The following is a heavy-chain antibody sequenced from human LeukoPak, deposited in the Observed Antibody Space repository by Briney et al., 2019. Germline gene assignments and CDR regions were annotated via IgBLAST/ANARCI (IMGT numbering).Heavy chain of an antibody. CDR2: IYHSGST. Sequence: SETLSLTCTVPGYSISSAYYWGWIRQPPGRGLEWIGNIYHSGSTYYNPSLKSRVSISVDTSKNQFSLKLSSVTAADTAVYYCARSIYGVGPFDYWGQGTLVTVFS. CDR3: ARSIYGVGPFDY. CDR1: GYSISSAYY. J-gene: IGHJ4*02. D-gene: IGHD6-6*01. V-gene: IGHV4-38-2*02.